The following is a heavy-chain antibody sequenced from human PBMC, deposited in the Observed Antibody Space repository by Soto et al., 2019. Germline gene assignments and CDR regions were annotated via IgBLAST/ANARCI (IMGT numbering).Heavy chain of an antibody. CDR2: IYYSGSA. V-gene: IGHV4-31*03. CDR3: ARATSSGWYYFDY. D-gene: IGHD6-19*01. CDR1: GDSISSGGYY. Sequence: QVQLQESGPGLVKPSQTLSLTCTVSGDSISSGGYYWSWIRQHPGKGLEWTGYIYYSGSAYYNPSLKSRVTISVATSKHQFSLNLSSVTAADTAVYYCARATSSGWYYFDYWGQGILVTVSS. J-gene: IGHJ4*02.